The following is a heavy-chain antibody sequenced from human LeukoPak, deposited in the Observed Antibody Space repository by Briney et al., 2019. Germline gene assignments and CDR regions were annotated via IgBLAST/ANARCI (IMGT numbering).Heavy chain of an antibody. CDR1: GGSISSGSYY. Sequence: SETLSLTCTVSGGSISSGSYYWSWIRQPAGKGLEWIGRIYTSRNANTNCNPSLKSRVTISVDTSKNQFSLKLSSVTAADTAVYYCARDLPDDYGGNSGLGVWGQGTLVTVSS. CDR2: IYTSRNANT. D-gene: IGHD4-23*01. J-gene: IGHJ4*02. V-gene: IGHV4-61*02. CDR3: ARDLPDDYGGNSGLGV.